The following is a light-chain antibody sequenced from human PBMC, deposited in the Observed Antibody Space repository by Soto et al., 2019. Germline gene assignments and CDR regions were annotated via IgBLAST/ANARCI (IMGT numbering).Light chain of an antibody. CDR2: GNT. J-gene: IGLJ1*01. CDR3: QSYDSTLSARSV. Sequence: QSVLTQPPSVSGAPGQRVTISCTGSSSNIGAGYDVHWYQQRPGTAPKLPIFGNTNRPSGVPDRFSGSKSGTSASLAITGLQAEDEGDYYCQSYDSTLSARSVFGTGTKVTVL. CDR1: SSNIGAGYD. V-gene: IGLV1-40*01.